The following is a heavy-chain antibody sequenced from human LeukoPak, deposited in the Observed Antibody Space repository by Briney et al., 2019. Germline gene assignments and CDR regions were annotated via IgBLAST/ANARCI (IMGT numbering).Heavy chain of an antibody. Sequence: GRSLRLSCTASGFTFSNYGTHWVRQAPGKGLEWVALLSSDGSETYYADSVRGRFIISRDNSKNTLYLQTNSLRGDDTAVYYCAKSIAVAGRGWYGLDVWGQGTTVTVSS. CDR3: AKSIAVAGRGWYGLDV. J-gene: IGHJ6*02. CDR1: GFTFSNYG. CDR2: LSSDGSET. D-gene: IGHD6-19*01. V-gene: IGHV3-30*18.